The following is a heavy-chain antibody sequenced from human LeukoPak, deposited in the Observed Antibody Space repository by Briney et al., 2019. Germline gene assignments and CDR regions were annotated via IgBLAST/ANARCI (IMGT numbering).Heavy chain of an antibody. CDR1: GFTFSNYA. CDR3: AKGSSAYYYNYMDV. D-gene: IGHD3-10*01. J-gene: IGHJ6*03. V-gene: IGHV3-23*01. Sequence: PGGSLRLSCVVSGFTFSNYAMMWVRQAPGEGLEWVSVVSHSGDATYCTDSARGRFTISRDNSKNTLYLQMNSLRVEDTAVYYCAKGSSAYYYNYMDVWGKGTTVTVSS. CDR2: VSHSGDAT.